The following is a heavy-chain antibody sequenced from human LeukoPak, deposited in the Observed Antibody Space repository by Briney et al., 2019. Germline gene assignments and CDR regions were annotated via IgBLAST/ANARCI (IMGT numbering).Heavy chain of an antibody. Sequence: ASVKVSCKASGYTFTGYYMHWVRQAPGQGLEWMGWINPNSGGTNYAQKFQGRVTMTRDTSISTAYMELSRLRSDDTAVYYCARDLKAIGGFYYYYMDVWGKGTTVTISS. CDR2: INPNSGGT. D-gene: IGHD4-23*01. CDR1: GYTFTGYY. CDR3: ARDLKAIGGFYYYYMDV. V-gene: IGHV1-2*02. J-gene: IGHJ6*03.